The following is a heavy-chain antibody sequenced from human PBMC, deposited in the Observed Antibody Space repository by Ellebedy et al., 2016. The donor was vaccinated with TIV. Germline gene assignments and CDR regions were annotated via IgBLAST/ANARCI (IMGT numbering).Heavy chain of an antibody. CDR2: IYHSGNT. V-gene: IGHV4-38-2*02. Sequence: MPSETLSLTCTVSGYSISSGYFWVWVRQPPGKGLEWIGSIYHSGNTYYNPSLKSRVTISVDTSKNQFSLKLSSVTAADTAVYYCARGPDYAKSGYWGQGTQVTVSS. J-gene: IGHJ4*02. CDR3: ARGPDYAKSGY. D-gene: IGHD4-17*01. CDR1: GYSISSGYF.